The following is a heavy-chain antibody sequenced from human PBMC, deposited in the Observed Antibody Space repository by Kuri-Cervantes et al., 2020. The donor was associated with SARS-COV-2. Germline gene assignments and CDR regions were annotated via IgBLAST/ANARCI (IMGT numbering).Heavy chain of an antibody. CDR1: GFTFSSYE. Sequence: GESLKVSCAASGFTFSSYEMNWVRQAPGKGLEWVSYISSSGSTIYYADSVKGRFTISRDNAKNSLYLQMNSLRAEDTAVYYCARVVGYCSSTSCPLLAFDIWGQGTMVTVSS. CDR3: ARVVGYCSSTSCPLLAFDI. D-gene: IGHD2-2*01. V-gene: IGHV3-48*03. J-gene: IGHJ3*02. CDR2: ISSSGSTI.